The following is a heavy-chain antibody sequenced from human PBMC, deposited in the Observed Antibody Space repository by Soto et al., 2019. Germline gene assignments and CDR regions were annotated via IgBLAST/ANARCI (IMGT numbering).Heavy chain of an antibody. CDR3: ATMVRGVDY. J-gene: IGHJ4*02. CDR2: ISWNSGSI. D-gene: IGHD3-10*01. CDR1: GFTFDDYA. Sequence: PGGSLRLSCAASGFTFDDYAMHWVRQAPGKGLEWVSGISWNSGSIGYADSVKGRFTISRDNAKNSLYLQMNSLRAEDTALYYCATMVRGVDYGGQETLVTV. V-gene: IGHV3-9*01.